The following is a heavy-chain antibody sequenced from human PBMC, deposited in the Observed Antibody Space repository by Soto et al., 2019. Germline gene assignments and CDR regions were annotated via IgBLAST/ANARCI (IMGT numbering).Heavy chain of an antibody. CDR1: GFTFDTYA. V-gene: IGHV3-9*01. Sequence: EVQLVESGGGLAQPGRSLRLSCAASGFTFDTYAMHWVRQAQGRGLEWVSGLNWDGGNIGYADSVKGRFTISRNNGASNLYLPMESLRTEDTGIYSCAKDGGSGDRFHYGMDVWGQGTTVTVSS. CDR3: AKDGGSGDRFHYGMDV. CDR2: LNWDGGNI. D-gene: IGHD6-25*01. J-gene: IGHJ6*02.